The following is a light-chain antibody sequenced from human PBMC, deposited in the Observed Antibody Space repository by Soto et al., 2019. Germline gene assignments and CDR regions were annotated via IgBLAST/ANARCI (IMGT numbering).Light chain of an antibody. CDR2: DTS. V-gene: IGKV3-11*01. Sequence: EIVLTQTPATLSLSPGQRATLSCWASQSVKTYLMWYQHKPGQAPRFLIYDTSNRATGIPDRFSGSGSGTGFTLTISNLKPEDSAVYYCQQRGNSITFGGGTKVEI. CDR1: QSVKTY. J-gene: IGKJ4*02. CDR3: QQRGNSIT.